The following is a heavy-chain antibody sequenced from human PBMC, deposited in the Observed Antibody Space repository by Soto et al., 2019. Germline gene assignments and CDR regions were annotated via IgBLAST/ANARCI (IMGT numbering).Heavy chain of an antibody. J-gene: IGHJ1*01. V-gene: IGHV4-34*01. CDR1: GGSFSGYY. Sequence: QVQLQQWGAGLLKPSETLSLTCAVYGGSFSGYYWSWIRQPPGKGREWIGEINHSGSTNYNPSLKSRVTISVATSKNQFSLKLSSVTAADTAVYYCARGPGGWPLDRSEYFQQWGQGTLVTVSS. CDR3: ARGPGGWPLDRSEYFQQ. CDR2: INHSGST. D-gene: IGHD6-19*01.